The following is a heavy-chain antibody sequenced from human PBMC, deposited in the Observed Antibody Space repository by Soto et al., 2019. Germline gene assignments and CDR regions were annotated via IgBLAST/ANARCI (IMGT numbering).Heavy chain of an antibody. Sequence: QITLKESGPTLVKPTQTLTLTCTFSGFSLSTGGVGVGWIRRPPGKALEWLALIYLDDDKRYSPSLKSRLTVTKDTSKNQVVLTMTNMAPVDTATYYCAHSRCGGDCLRSYSSHYYYGMDVWGQGTTVTVSS. CDR2: IYLDDDK. CDR1: GFSLSTGGVG. CDR3: AHSRCGGDCLRSYSSHYYYGMDV. J-gene: IGHJ6*02. D-gene: IGHD2-21*02. V-gene: IGHV2-5*02.